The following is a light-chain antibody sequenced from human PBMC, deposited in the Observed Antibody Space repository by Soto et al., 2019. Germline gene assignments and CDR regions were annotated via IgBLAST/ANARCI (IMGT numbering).Light chain of an antibody. Sequence: DIQLTQSPSFLSASVGDRVTITCRASQGIREFLAWYQQKPGQPPKLLIYAASTLQTGVPTRFSGIASGTEFTLIISNLLPADFATYYCQQFNVYPLTFGGGTKVEIK. V-gene: IGKV1-9*01. CDR1: QGIREF. CDR2: AAS. CDR3: QQFNVYPLT. J-gene: IGKJ4*01.